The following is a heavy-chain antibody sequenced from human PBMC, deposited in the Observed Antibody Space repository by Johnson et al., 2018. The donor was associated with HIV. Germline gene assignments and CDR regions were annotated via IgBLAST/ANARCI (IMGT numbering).Heavy chain of an antibody. V-gene: IGHV3-30-3*01. Sequence: QVYLVESGGGLVQPWGSLRLSCAASGFTVSSNYMSWVRQAPGKGLEWVAVISYDGSNKYYADSVKGRFTISRDNSKNTLYLQMNSLRAEDTAVYYCATYYDNSGYTLWGNAFDIWGQGTMVTVSS. D-gene: IGHD3-22*01. CDR2: ISYDGSNK. J-gene: IGHJ3*02. CDR1: GFTVSSNY. CDR3: ATYYDNSGYTLWGNAFDI.